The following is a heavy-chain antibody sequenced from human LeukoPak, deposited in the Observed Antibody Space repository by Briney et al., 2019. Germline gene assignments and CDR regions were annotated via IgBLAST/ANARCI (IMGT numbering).Heavy chain of an antibody. D-gene: IGHD2-21*02. J-gene: IGHJ3*02. Sequence: GGSLRLSCAASGFTFSDYYMSWIRQAPGKGLEWVSYISSSGSTIYYADSVKGRFTISRDNAKNSLYLQMNSLRAEDTAVYYCLAYCGGDCDTPANDAFDIWGQGTMVTVSS. CDR3: LAYCGGDCDTPANDAFDI. V-gene: IGHV3-11*01. CDR2: ISSSGSTI. CDR1: GFTFSDYY.